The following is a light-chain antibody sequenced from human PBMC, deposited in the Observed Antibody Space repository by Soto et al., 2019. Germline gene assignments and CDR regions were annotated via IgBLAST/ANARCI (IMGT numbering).Light chain of an antibody. CDR1: SSDVGGYNY. V-gene: IGLV2-8*01. CDR2: EVS. CDR3: SSYTSSSTLVV. J-gene: IGLJ2*01. Sequence: QSALTQPPSASGSPGQSVTISCTGTSSDVGGYNYVSWYHQHPGKAPKLMIYEVSKRPSGVPDRFSGSKSGNTASLTVSGLQAEDEADYYCSSYTSSSTLVVFGGGTKLTVL.